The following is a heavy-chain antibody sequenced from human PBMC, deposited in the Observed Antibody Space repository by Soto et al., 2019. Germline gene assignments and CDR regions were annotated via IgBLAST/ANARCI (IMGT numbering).Heavy chain of an antibody. D-gene: IGHD6-19*01. V-gene: IGHV1-69*08. Sequence: QVQLVQSGAEVKKPGSSVKVSCKASGGTFSSYTISWVRQAPGQGLEWMGRIIPILGIANYAQKFQGRVTITADKSTITAYMELSSLRSEDTAVYYCARDLVSHSSGWHDANDAFDILGQGTMVTVSS. CDR3: ARDLVSHSSGWHDANDAFDI. CDR1: GGTFSSYT. J-gene: IGHJ3*02. CDR2: IIPILGIA.